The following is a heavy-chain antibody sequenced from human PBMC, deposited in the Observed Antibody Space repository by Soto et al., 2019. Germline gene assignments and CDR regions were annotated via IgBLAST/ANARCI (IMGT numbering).Heavy chain of an antibody. Sequence: ASVKVSCKASGYTFTGYYMHWVRQAPGQGLEWMGWINPNSGGTNYAQKLQGWVTMTRDTSISTAYMELSRLRSDDTAVYYCARECSSTSCYGFDSWGQGTLVTVSS. CDR3: ARECSSTSCYGFDS. J-gene: IGHJ4*02. V-gene: IGHV1-2*04. CDR1: GYTFTGYY. CDR2: INPNSGGT. D-gene: IGHD2-2*01.